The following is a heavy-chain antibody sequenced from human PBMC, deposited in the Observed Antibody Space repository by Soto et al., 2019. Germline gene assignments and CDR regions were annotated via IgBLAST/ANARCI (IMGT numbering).Heavy chain of an antibody. Sequence: VQLVESGGGVVQPGRSLRLSCAASGFTFSDYAMHWVRQAPGKGLEWVAVVSHDGRNTHYADSVKGRFTISRDSSKNPVSLEMTSVRAEATAVYYCAKGGRQWLVTSDFNYWGQGALVTVSS. CDR2: VSHDGRNT. CDR3: AKGGRQWLVTSDFNY. D-gene: IGHD6-19*01. CDR1: GFTFSDYA. V-gene: IGHV3-30*18. J-gene: IGHJ4*02.